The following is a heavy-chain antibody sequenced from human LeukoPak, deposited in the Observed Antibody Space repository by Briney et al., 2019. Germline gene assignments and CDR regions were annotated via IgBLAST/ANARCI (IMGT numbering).Heavy chain of an antibody. CDR3: AKSGGYSYGYDFDY. J-gene: IGHJ4*02. D-gene: IGHD5-18*01. CDR1: GLTFDDYA. CDR2: ISGNGGST. Sequence: GGSLRLSCAASGLTFDDYAMHWVRQAAGKGLEWVSLISGNGGSTYYADSVKGRFTISRDNSKNSLYLQMNSLRTEDTALYYCAKSGGYSYGYDFDYWGQGTLVTVSS. V-gene: IGHV3-43*02.